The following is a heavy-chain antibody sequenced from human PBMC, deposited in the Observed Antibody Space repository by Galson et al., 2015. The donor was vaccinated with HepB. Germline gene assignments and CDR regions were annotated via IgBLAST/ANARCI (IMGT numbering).Heavy chain of an antibody. D-gene: IGHD3-3*02. CDR3: TRVKEGLAGSFDY. CDR1: RFSLTNFW. J-gene: IGHJ4*02. CDR2: ISSDGRTT. V-gene: IGHV3-74*01. Sequence: SLRLSCAASRFSLTNFWMHWVRQAPGKGLEWVSRISSDGRTTNYADAVKGRFTISRGNAKNTLYLQLNSLRVDDTAVYYCTRVKEGLAGSFDYWGQGTLVTVSS.